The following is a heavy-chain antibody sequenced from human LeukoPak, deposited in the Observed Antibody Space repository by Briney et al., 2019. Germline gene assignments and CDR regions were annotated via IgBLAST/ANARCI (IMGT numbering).Heavy chain of an antibody. Sequence: IPSETLSLPCAVSGGSISSGGYSWSWIPQPPGKGLEWIGYIYHSGSTYYNPSLKSRVTISVDRSKNQFSLKLSHVTAADTAVYYCARDYYGMDVWGEGTTVTVSS. J-gene: IGHJ6*04. CDR3: ARDYYGMDV. V-gene: IGHV4-30-2*01. CDR1: GGSISSGGYS. CDR2: IYHSGST.